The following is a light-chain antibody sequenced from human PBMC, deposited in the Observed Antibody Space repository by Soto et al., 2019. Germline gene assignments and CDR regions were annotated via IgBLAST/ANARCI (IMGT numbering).Light chain of an antibody. CDR1: QGIRND. CDR2: AAS. Sequence: ATQRIQSPSSLSASVGDRVTITCRASQGIRNDLGWYQQKPGKAPKLLIYAASSLQSGVPSRFSGSGSGTDFTLTISCLQPDDFATYYCQHYNSYSEAVGQGTKVDIK. V-gene: IGKV1-6*01. CDR3: QHYNSYSEA. J-gene: IGKJ1*01.